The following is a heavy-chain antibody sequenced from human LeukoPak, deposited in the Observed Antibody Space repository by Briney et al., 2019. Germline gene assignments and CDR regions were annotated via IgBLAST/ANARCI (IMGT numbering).Heavy chain of an antibody. V-gene: IGHV4-34*01. D-gene: IGHD6-13*01. J-gene: IGHJ4*02. CDR3: ARRGYTSSSDY. CDR1: GGPFSGYY. CDR2: INHSGTT. Sequence: PSETLSLTCAVYGGPFSGYYWSWIRQPPGKGLEWVGEINHSGTTNYNPSLNSRVTISVDTSKNQFSLKLSSVTAADTAVYYCARRGYTSSSDYWGQGTLVTVSS.